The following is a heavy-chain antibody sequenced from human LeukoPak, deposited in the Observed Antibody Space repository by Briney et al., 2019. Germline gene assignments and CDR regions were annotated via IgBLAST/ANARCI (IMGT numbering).Heavy chain of an antibody. CDR2: IYYSGST. J-gene: IGHJ4*02. Sequence: PSETLSLTCTVSGDSISSYYWSWIRQPPGKGLEWIGYIYYSGSTNYNPSLKSRVTISVDTSKNQFSLKLSSVTAADTAVYYCARLLDYDILTGYYTYYFDYWGQGTLVTVSS. CDR3: ARLLDYDILTGYYTYYFDY. D-gene: IGHD3-9*01. V-gene: IGHV4-59*08. CDR1: GDSISSYY.